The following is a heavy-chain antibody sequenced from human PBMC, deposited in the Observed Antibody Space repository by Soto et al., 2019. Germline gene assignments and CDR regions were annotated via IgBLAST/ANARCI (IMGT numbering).Heavy chain of an antibody. D-gene: IGHD3-22*01. J-gene: IGHJ3*02. Sequence: QVQLQESGPGLVKPSETLSLTCAVSGGSVSSGSYYWSWIRQPPGKGLEWIGYIYYSGSTNYNPSLKSRVTISVDTSKNQFSLKLSSVTAADTAVYYCARDPGYYDSSASNDAFDIWGQGTMVTVSS. CDR1: GGSVSSGSYY. CDR3: ARDPGYYDSSASNDAFDI. CDR2: IYYSGST. V-gene: IGHV4-61*01.